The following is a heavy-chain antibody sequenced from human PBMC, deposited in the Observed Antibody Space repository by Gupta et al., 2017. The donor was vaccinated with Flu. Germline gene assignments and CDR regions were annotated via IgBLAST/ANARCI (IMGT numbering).Heavy chain of an antibody. D-gene: IGHD3-3*01. J-gene: IGHJ4*02. CDR2: ISGSGGST. Sequence: FTFSSDAMSWVRQAPGKGLEWVSAISGSGGSTYYADSVKGRFTTSRDNSKNTLYLQMNSLRAEDTAVYYCAKGGGTYFFGYWGQGTLVTVSS. V-gene: IGHV3-23*01. CDR1: FTFSSDA. CDR3: AKGGGTYFFGY.